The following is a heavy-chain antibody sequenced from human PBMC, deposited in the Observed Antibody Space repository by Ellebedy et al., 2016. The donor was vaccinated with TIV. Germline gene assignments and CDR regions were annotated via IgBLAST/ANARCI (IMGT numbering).Heavy chain of an antibody. CDR3: ATLFGVGSGYYQIDY. D-gene: IGHD3-22*01. V-gene: IGHV3-11*06. J-gene: IGHJ4*02. CDR1: GFTXXDYY. CDR2: IISGSSYT. Sequence: PGGSLRLSCAASGFTXXDYYXXWILXXPGKGVEWVSDIISGSSYTNYADSVKGRFTISRDNAKNSLYLQMNSLRAEDTAVNYWATLFGVGSGYYQIDYWGQGTLVRLL.